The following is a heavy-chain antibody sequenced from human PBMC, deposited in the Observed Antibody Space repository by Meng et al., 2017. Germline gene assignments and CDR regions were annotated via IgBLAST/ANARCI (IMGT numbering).Heavy chain of an antibody. CDR3: ATRGNPYLDC. CDR1: THTLSNGG. V-gene: IGHV1-18*01. CDR2: NNAYNGYT. Sequence: QRVVFGAGGAELGVSLKVSCNASTHTLSNGGFAGMRQAPGQGVGLMGRNNAYNGYTDYAQKFLGRVTLTTATSTNTGYMVLRSLTSDDTAVYYCATRGNPYLDCWGQGTLVTVSS. J-gene: IGHJ4*02.